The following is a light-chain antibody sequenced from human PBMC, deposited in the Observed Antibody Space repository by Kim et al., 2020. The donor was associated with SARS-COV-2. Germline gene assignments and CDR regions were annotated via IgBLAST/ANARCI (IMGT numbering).Light chain of an antibody. CDR3: CSYTTSTTWV. CDR2: DVT. J-gene: IGLJ3*02. CDR1: SSDVGDHDY. V-gene: IGLV2-14*03. Sequence: QSALTQPGSVSGSPGQSITVSCTGTSSDVGDHDYVAWYQQHPNKAPQLMIYDVTKRPSGVSTRFSGSKSGNTASLTISGLQAEDEADYYCCSYTTSTTWVFGGGTQLTVL.